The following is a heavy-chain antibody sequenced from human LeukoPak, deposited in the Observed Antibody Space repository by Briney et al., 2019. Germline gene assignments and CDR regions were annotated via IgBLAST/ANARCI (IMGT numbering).Heavy chain of an antibody. J-gene: IGHJ6*02. CDR3: ARVLLWFGELFYYGMDV. CDR2: ISYDGSNK. Sequence: PGGSLRLSCAASGFTFSSYAMHWVRQAPGKGLEWVAVISYDGSNKYYADSVKGRFTISRDNSKNTLYLQMNSLRAEDTAVYYCARVLLWFGELFYYGMDVWGQGTTVTASS. CDR1: GFTFSSYA. V-gene: IGHV3-30-3*01. D-gene: IGHD3-10*01.